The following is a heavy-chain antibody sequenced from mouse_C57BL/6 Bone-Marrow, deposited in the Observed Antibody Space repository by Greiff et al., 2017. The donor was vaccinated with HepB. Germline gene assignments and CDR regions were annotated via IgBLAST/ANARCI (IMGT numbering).Heavy chain of an antibody. V-gene: IGHV1-82*01. D-gene: IGHD1-1*01. CDR3: ARPPFYYYGSPWFAY. Sequence: LVESGPELVKPGASVKISCKASGYAFSSSWMNWVKQRPGKGLEWIGRIYPGDGDTNYNGKFKGKATLTADKSSSTAYMQLSSLTSEDSAVYFCARPPFYYYGSPWFAYWGQGTLVTVSA. J-gene: IGHJ3*01. CDR1: GYAFSSSW. CDR2: IYPGDGDT.